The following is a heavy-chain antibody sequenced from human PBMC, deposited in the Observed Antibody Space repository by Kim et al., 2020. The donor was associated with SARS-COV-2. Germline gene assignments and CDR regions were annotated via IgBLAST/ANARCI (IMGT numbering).Heavy chain of an antibody. V-gene: IGHV1-18*01. CDR2: ISAYNGNT. J-gene: IGHJ4*02. CDR1: GYTFTSYG. D-gene: IGHD2-2*01. CDR3: AREGCSSTSCADFDY. Sequence: ASVKVSCKASGYTFTSYGISWVRQAPGQGLEWMGWISAYNGNTNYAQKLQGRVTMTTDTSTSTAYMELRSLRSDDTAVYYCAREGCSSTSCADFDYWGQGTLVTVSS.